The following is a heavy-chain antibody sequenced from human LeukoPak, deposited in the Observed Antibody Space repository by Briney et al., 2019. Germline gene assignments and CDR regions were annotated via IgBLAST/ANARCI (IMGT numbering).Heavy chain of an antibody. CDR3: AIPGHSYGANWSDP. Sequence: SETLSLTCTVSGGSISSSSYYWGWIRQPPGKGLEWIGSIYYSGSTYYNPSLKSRVTISVDTSKNEFSLKLSSVTAADTAVYYCAIPGHSYGANWSDPWGQGTLVTVSS. D-gene: IGHD5-18*01. J-gene: IGHJ5*02. CDR2: IYYSGST. CDR1: GGSISSSSYY. V-gene: IGHV4-39*01.